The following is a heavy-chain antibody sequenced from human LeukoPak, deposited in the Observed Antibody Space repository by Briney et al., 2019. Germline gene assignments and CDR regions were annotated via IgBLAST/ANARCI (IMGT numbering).Heavy chain of an antibody. CDR2: IYHSGST. CDR1: CYSISSGYN. J-gene: IGHJ4*02. V-gene: IGHV4-38-2*01. CDR3: ARPIAPRYYFDY. Sequence: SETLSLTCAVSCYSISSGYNWGWIRQHPGKGLEWIGSIYHSGSTYYNPSLKSRVTISVDTSKNQFSLKLSSVTAADTAVYYCARPIAPRYYFDYWGQGTLLTVSS.